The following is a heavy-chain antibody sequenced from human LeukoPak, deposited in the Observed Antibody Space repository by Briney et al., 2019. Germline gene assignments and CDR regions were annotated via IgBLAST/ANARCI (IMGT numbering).Heavy chain of an antibody. J-gene: IGHJ5*02. CDR2: IYPGDSDT. D-gene: IGHD6-19*01. Sequence: GESLRISCKTSGYSFTSYWIHWVRQMPGKGLEWMGIIYPGDSDTRYSPSFQGQVTISADKSISTAYLQWSSLKASDTAMYYCARRVAVGFNWLDPWGQGTLVTVSS. V-gene: IGHV5-51*01. CDR3: ARRVAVGFNWLDP. CDR1: GYSFTSYW.